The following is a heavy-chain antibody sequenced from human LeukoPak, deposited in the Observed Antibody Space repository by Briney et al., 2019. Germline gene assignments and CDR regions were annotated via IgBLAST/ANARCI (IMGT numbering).Heavy chain of an antibody. CDR3: AREGSAAAGPYYYYMDV. J-gene: IGHJ6*03. CDR2: INHSGST. Sequence: SETLSLTCAVYGGSFSGHYWSWIRQPPGKGLEWIGEINHSGSTNYNPSLKSRVTISVDTSKNQFSLKLSSVTAADTAVYYCAREGSAAAGPYYYYMDVWGKGTTVTVSS. V-gene: IGHV4-34*01. D-gene: IGHD6-13*01. CDR1: GGSFSGHY.